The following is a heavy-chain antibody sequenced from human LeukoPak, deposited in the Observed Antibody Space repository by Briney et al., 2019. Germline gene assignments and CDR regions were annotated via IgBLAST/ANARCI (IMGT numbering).Heavy chain of an antibody. Sequence: SETLSLTCAVSGGSFSGYYWSWIRQPPGKGLEWIGEINHSGSTNYNPSLKSRVTISVDTSKNQFSLKLSSVTAADTAVYYCARLGYYYYYGMDVWGQGTTVTVSS. CDR1: GGSFSGYY. CDR3: ARLGYYYYYGMDV. J-gene: IGHJ6*02. CDR2: INHSGST. V-gene: IGHV4-34*01.